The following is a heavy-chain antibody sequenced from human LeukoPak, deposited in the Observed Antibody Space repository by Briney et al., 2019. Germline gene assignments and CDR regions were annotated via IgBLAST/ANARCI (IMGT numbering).Heavy chain of an antibody. Sequence: SQTLSLTCTVSGGSISSGGYYWSWIRQHPGKGLEWIGYIYYSGSTYYNPSLKSRVTISVDTSKNPFSLKLSSVTAADTAVYYCASTRDGYNYVDYWGQGTLVTVSS. CDR3: ASTRDGYNYVDY. CDR1: GGSISSGGYY. V-gene: IGHV4-31*03. D-gene: IGHD5-24*01. CDR2: IYYSGST. J-gene: IGHJ4*02.